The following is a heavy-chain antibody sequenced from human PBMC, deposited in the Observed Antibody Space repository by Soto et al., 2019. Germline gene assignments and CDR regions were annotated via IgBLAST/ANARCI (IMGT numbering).Heavy chain of an antibody. CDR3: ARTRGEVVRGVIITDNWFDP. CDR1: GFSLSNARMG. J-gene: IGHJ5*02. Sequence: QVTLKESGPVLVKPTETLTLTCTVSGFSLSNARMGVSWIRQPPGKALEWLAHIFSNDEKSYSTSLKSRLTISKDTSKSQVVLTMTHMDPVDTATYYCARTRGEVVRGVIITDNWFDPWGQGTLVTVSS. CDR2: IFSNDEK. V-gene: IGHV2-26*01. D-gene: IGHD3-10*01.